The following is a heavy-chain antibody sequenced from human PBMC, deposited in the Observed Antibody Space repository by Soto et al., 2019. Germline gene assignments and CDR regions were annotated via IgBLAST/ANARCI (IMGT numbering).Heavy chain of an antibody. D-gene: IGHD3-22*01. V-gene: IGHV1-18*01. J-gene: IGHJ6*02. CDR1: GYTFTSYG. Sequence: GASVKVSCKASGYTFTSYGISWVRQAPGQGLEWMGWISAYNGNTNYAQKLQGRVTMTTDTSTSTAYMELRSLRSDDTAVYYCASRNRYDSSGYYYYYGMDVWGQGTTVTVSS. CDR2: ISAYNGNT. CDR3: ASRNRYDSSGYYYYYGMDV.